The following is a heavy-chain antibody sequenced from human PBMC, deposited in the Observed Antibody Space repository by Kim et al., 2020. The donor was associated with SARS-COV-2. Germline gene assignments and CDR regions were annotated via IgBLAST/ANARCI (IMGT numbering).Heavy chain of an antibody. CDR3: ARATARSIVITIFGVVPRYYSMAG. D-gene: IGHD3-3*01. Sequence: ASVKVSCKASGYTFTSYDINWVRQATGQGLEWMGWMNPNSGNTGYAQKFQGRVTMTRNTSISTAYMELSSLRSEDTAVYYCARATARSIVITIFGVVPRYYSMAGSGEGSTVTVSS. CDR2: MNPNSGNT. CDR1: GYTFTSYD. J-gene: IGHJ6*03. V-gene: IGHV1-8*02.